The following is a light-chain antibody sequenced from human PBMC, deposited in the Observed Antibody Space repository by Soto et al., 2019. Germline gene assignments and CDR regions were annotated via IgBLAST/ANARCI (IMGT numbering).Light chain of an antibody. V-gene: IGLV2-14*01. CDR1: SSDVGGYNY. CDR3: SSYTSSSTPYV. CDR2: EVS. Sequence: QSALTQPASVSGSPGQSITISCTGTSSDVGGYNYVSWYQQHPGKAPKLMIYEVSNRPSGVSNRCSGSKSGNTASLTISGLQDADEADDYCSSYTSSSTPYVFGTGTKVTVL. J-gene: IGLJ1*01.